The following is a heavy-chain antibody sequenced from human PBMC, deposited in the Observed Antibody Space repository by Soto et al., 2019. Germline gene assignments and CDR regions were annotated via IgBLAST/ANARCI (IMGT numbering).Heavy chain of an antibody. V-gene: IGHV3-23*01. CDR2: ITGSAGGT. Sequence: GGSLRLSCTASGFTFSNYAMSWVRQAPGKGLEWVSTITGSAGGTYYADSMKGRFTISRDNSKSTLYLQMYSLRVEDTAVYYCARESEHWGQGTLVTVSS. CDR1: GFTFSNYA. CDR3: ARESEH. J-gene: IGHJ4*02. D-gene: IGHD1-1*01.